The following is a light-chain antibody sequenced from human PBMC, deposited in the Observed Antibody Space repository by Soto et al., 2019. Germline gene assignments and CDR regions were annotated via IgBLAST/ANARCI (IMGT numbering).Light chain of an antibody. Sequence: QSVLTQPPSVSGAPGQRVTISCTGSSSNIGAGYDVHWYQQLPGTAPKLLIYGSINRPSGVPDRISGSKSGTSASLAITGLQAEDEADYYCQSYDSSLSTSVVFGGGTKLTVL. J-gene: IGLJ2*01. CDR2: GSI. CDR1: SSNIGAGYD. CDR3: QSYDSSLSTSVV. V-gene: IGLV1-40*01.